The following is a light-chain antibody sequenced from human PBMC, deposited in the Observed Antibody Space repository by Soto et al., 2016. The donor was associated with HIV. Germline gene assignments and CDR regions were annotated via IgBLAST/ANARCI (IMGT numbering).Light chain of an antibody. J-gene: IGLJ2*01. V-gene: IGLV3-1*01. CDR3: QAWDSSTVV. CDR1: KLGNKY. Sequence: SYELTQPPSVSVSPGQTASITCSGDKLGNKYASWYQQKPGQSPALVIYQDNKRPSGIPERFSGSNSGNTATLTISGTQAMDEGDYYCQAWDSSTVVFGGGTKLTVL. CDR2: QDN.